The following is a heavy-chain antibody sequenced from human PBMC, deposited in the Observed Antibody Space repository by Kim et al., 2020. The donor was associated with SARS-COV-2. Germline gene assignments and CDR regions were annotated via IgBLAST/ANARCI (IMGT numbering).Heavy chain of an antibody. CDR1: GDSVSSNSAA. CDR3: ARELGRGDFDY. CDR2: TYYRSKWYN. D-gene: IGHD2-15*01. J-gene: IGHJ4*02. V-gene: IGHV6-1*01. Sequence: SQTLSLTCAISGDSVSSNSAACNWVRQSPSRGLEWLGRTYYRSKWYNDYVVSVKSRVTNNPDTSKNQFSLQLNSVTPEDTAVYYCARELGRGDFDYWGQGTLVTVSS.